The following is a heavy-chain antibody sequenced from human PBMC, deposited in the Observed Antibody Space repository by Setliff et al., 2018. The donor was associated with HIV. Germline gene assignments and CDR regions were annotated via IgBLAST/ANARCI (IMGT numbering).Heavy chain of an antibody. CDR1: GGSMSSYY. CDR3: ARGTLYYDYVWGTPFPFDY. Sequence: SETLSLTCTVSGGSMSSYYWSWIRQPPGKGLEWIGSIYYTGSTDYNPSLMSRVTISLDTPKNQFSLKLNSVIAADTAVYYCARGTLYYDYVWGTPFPFDYWGQGTLVTVS. D-gene: IGHD3-16*01. V-gene: IGHV4-59*01. J-gene: IGHJ4*02. CDR2: IYYTGST.